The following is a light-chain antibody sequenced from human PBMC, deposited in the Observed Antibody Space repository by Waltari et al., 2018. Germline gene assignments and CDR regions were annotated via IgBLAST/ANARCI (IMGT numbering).Light chain of an antibody. CDR3: CSYAGSYVV. Sequence: QSALTQPRSVSGSPGQSVTISCTGTSSDVGGYNYVSWYQQHPGKAPKLMIYDVNKLPSGVPDRFSGSKSGNTASLTISGLQAEDEADYYCCSYAGSYVVFGGGTKLTVL. J-gene: IGLJ2*01. CDR2: DVN. V-gene: IGLV2-11*01. CDR1: SSDVGGYNY.